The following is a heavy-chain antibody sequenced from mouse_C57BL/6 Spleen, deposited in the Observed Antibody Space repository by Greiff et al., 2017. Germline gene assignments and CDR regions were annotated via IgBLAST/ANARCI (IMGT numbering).Heavy chain of an antibody. Sequence: VQLQQSGPELVKPGASVKISCKASGYAFSSSWMNWVKQRPGKGLEWIGRIYPGDGDTNYNGKFKGKATLTADKSSSTAYMQLSSLTSEDSAVYFCARSYGYYEDYWGQGTTLTVSS. CDR3: ARSYGYYEDY. CDR1: GYAFSSSW. V-gene: IGHV1-82*01. D-gene: IGHD2-3*01. CDR2: IYPGDGDT. J-gene: IGHJ2*01.